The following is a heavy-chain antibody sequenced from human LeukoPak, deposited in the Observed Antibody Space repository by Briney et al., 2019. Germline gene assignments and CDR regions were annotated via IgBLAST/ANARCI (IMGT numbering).Heavy chain of an antibody. D-gene: IGHD3-10*01. CDR1: GGTFSSYA. CDR3: ARVLFEYYYGSGSYYPDY. V-gene: IGHV1-69*13. CDR2: IIPIFGTA. Sequence: SVKVSCKASGGTFSSYAISWVRQAPGQGLEWMGGIIPIFGTANYAQKFQGRVTITADESTSTAYMEPSSLRSEDTAVYYCARVLFEYYYGSGSYYPDYWGQGTLVTVSS. J-gene: IGHJ4*02.